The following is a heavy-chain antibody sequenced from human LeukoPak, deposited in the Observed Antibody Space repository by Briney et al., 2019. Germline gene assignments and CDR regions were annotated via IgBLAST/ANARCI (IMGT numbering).Heavy chain of an antibody. CDR3: ARGGSRMTTFYIIDY. Sequence: GASVKVSCKASGYTHTSYAIHWVRQAPGQRPEWMGWINTGNGNTKYSQKFQGRVTITRDTSANTAYMELSSLRFEDTAVYYCARGGSRMTTFYIIDYWGQGTLVTVSS. V-gene: IGHV1-3*04. CDR2: INTGNGNT. D-gene: IGHD4-11*01. J-gene: IGHJ4*02. CDR1: GYTHTSYA.